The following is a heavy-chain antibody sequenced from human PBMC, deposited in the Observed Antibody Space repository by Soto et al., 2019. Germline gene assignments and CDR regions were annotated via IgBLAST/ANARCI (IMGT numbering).Heavy chain of an antibody. J-gene: IGHJ4*02. D-gene: IGHD3-10*01. CDR1: GGSISSGDYY. CDR2: IYYSGST. V-gene: IGHV4-30-4*01. Sequence: QVQLQESGPGLVKPSQTLSLTCTVSGGSISSGDYYWSWTRQPPGKGLEWIGYIYYSGSTYYNPSLKSRVTISVDTSKNQFSLKLSSVTAADTAVYYCARVLYYGSGSYYTLIDYWGQGTLVTVSS. CDR3: ARVLYYGSGSYYTLIDY.